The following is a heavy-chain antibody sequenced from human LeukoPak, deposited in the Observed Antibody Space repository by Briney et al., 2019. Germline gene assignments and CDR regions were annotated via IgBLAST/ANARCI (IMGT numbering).Heavy chain of an antibody. Sequence: GGSLRLSCAASGFTFSSYEMNWVRQAPGKGPEWVSYISSSSGTKYYADSVKGRFTISRDNALNSLYLQMSSLRAEDTAVYYCATLRPRQQLVVDHWGQGTLVTVSS. CDR1: GFTFSSYE. J-gene: IGHJ4*02. CDR3: ATLRPRQQLVVDH. D-gene: IGHD6-13*01. CDR2: ISSSSGTK. V-gene: IGHV3-48*03.